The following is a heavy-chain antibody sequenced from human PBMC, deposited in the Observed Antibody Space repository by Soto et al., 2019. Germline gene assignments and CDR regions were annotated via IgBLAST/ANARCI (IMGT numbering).Heavy chain of an antibody. V-gene: IGHV3-23*01. J-gene: IGHJ4*02. D-gene: IGHD4-4*01. CDR1: GFTFSSYA. Sequence: GGSLRLSCAASGFTFSSYAMSWVRQAPGKELEWVSAISGSGGSTYYADSVKGRFTISRDNSKNTLYLQMNSLRAEDTAVYYCATSETEYSTYDYWGQGTLVTVSS. CDR3: ATSETEYSTYDY. CDR2: ISGSGGST.